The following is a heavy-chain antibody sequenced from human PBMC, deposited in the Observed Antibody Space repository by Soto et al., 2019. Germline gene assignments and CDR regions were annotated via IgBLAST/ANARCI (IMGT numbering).Heavy chain of an antibody. CDR3: APQGGQWLVKGIGYFQH. V-gene: IGHV3-23*01. CDR1: GFTFSSYA. D-gene: IGHD6-19*01. J-gene: IGHJ1*01. CDR2: ISGSGGST. Sequence: GGSLRLSCAASGFTFSSYAMSWVRQAPGKGLEWVSAISGSGGSTYYADSVKGRFTISRDNSKNTLYLQMNSLRAEDTAVYYCAPQGGQWLVKGIGYFQHWGQGTLVTVSS.